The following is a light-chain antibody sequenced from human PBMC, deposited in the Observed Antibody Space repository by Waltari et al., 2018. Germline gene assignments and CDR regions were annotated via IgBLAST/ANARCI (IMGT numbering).Light chain of an antibody. J-gene: IGLJ2*01. V-gene: IGLV1-44*01. CDR3: AAWDDSLNGPV. Sequence: QSVLTQPPSASGTPGQRATTSCSGSRPNIGSNTVNRYQQLPGTAPKLLIYSNNQRPSGVPDRFSGSKSGTSASLAISGLQSEDEADYYCAAWDDSLNGPVFGGGTKLTVL. CDR2: SNN. CDR1: RPNIGSNT.